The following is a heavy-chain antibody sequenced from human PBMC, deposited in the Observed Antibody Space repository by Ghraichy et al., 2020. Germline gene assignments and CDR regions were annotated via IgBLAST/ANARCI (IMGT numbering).Heavy chain of an antibody. CDR1: GFTFNNYG. D-gene: IGHD6-19*01. CDR3: ARDRDGGDRTSGWFDY. J-gene: IGHJ4*02. Sequence: GESLNISCGTSGFTFNNYGMHWVRQAPGKGLEWVAFIWHDGSIQYYRDSVKGRFTISRDKSKSTVYLQMNTLRGDDTAVYYCARDRDGGDRTSGWFDYWGQGTLVTVSS. CDR2: IWHDGSIQ. V-gene: IGHV3-33*01.